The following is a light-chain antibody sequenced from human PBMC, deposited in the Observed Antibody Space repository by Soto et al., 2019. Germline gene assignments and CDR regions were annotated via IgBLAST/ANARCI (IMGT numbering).Light chain of an antibody. Sequence: QSALTRPASVSGSPGQSITISCTGTSSDVGGYNYVSWYQQLPGTAPKLLIYSNNQRPSGVPDRFSGSKSGTSASLAISGLQSEDEADYYCAAWDDSLNGYVFGTGTKVTVL. V-gene: IGLV1-44*01. CDR2: SNN. CDR1: SSDVGGYNY. CDR3: AAWDDSLNGYV. J-gene: IGLJ1*01.